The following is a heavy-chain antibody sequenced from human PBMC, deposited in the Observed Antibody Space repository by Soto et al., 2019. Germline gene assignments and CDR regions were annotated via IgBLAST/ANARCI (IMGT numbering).Heavy chain of an antibody. D-gene: IGHD3-10*01. CDR1: GLTFSAIW. V-gene: IGHV3-15*01. CDR2: IKDKAFGGTT. CDR3: TTDRDNPPRLWY. J-gene: IGHJ4*02. Sequence: EVQLVESGGGLVKPGESLRLSCTVSGLTFSAIWMTWVRQAPGKGLEWVGRIKDKAFGGTTDYAAPVEGRFTISKDESENTLYLQMDSLQTEDTAVYYCTTDRDNPPRLWYWGQGALVTVSS.